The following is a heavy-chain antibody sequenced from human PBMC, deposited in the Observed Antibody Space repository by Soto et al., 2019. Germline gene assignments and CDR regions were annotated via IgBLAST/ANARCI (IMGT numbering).Heavy chain of an antibody. D-gene: IGHD6-13*01. CDR3: AKGEAAAGTSSWFDP. CDR1: GFTFNTYV. Sequence: EVHLLESGGGLVQPGGSLRLSCAASGFTFNTYVMNWVRQAPGKGLEWVSGISGSGGSTYYADSVKGRFTISRGNSKNTLYLQMNSLRAEDTAVYYCAKGEAAAGTSSWFDPWGQGTLVTVSS. CDR2: ISGSGGST. J-gene: IGHJ5*02. V-gene: IGHV3-23*01.